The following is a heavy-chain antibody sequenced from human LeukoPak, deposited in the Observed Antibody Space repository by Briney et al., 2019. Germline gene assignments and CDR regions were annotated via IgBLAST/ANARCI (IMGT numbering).Heavy chain of an antibody. J-gene: IGHJ4*02. Sequence: ASVKVSCKASVGTFSSYAISWVRQAPGQGLEWMGRIIPIFGIANYAQKLQGRVTITADKSTSTAYMELSSLRSEDTAVYYCARERMTTVTRRALDYWGQGTLVTVSS. D-gene: IGHD4-17*01. CDR1: VGTFSSYA. CDR2: IIPIFGIA. CDR3: ARERMTTVTRRALDY. V-gene: IGHV1-69*04.